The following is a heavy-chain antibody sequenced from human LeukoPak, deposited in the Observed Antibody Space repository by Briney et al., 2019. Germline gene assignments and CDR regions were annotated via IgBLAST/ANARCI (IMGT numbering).Heavy chain of an antibody. V-gene: IGHV1-2*02. D-gene: IGHD5-12*01. CDR3: ARGRVSSAYDPTGY. CDR1: GYIFTAYY. CDR2: INPKSGDT. Sequence: LGASVKVSCKASGYIFTAYYMYWVRQAPGQGLEWMGWINPKSGDTNYAQKFQGRVTMTRDTSISTAYMELSRLRSDDTAVFYCARGRVSSAYDPTGYWGQRTLVTVSS. J-gene: IGHJ4*02.